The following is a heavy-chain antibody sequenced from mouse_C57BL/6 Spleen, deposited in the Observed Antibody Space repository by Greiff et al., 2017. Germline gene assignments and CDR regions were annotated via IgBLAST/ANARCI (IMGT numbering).Heavy chain of an antibody. J-gene: IGHJ4*01. V-gene: IGHV1-74*01. CDR1: GYTFTSYW. Sequence: QVQLQQPGAELVKPGASVKVSCTASGYTFTSYWMHWVKQRPGQGLEWIGRIHPSDSDTNYTQKFKGKATLTVDKSSSTAYMQLSSLTSEDSAVYDCANYYYGSSPHYAMDYWGQGTSVTVSS. CDR2: IHPSDSDT. CDR3: ANYYYGSSPHYAMDY. D-gene: IGHD1-1*01.